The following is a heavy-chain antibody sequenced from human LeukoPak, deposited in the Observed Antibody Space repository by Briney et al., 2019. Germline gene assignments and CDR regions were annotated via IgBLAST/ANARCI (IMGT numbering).Heavy chain of an antibody. CDR3: ARDDAPDGGFLDY. CDR1: GFTFRNYA. CDR2: VDGGGST. V-gene: IGHV3-23*01. J-gene: IGHJ4*02. Sequence: PGGSLRLSCAASGFTFRNYAMSWVRQAPGKALEWVSRVDGGGSTSYADSVKGRFSISRDSSKSTLYLQMSSLRGEDTAVYFCARDDAPDGGFLDYWRQRTLVTVPS. D-gene: IGHD2/OR15-2a*01.